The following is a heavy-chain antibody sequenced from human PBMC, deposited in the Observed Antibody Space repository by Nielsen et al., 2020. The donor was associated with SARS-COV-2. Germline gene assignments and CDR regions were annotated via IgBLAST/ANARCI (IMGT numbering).Heavy chain of an antibody. Sequence: GGSLRLSCAASGFTFSSYWMSWVRQAPGKGLEWVSGINWNGGSTGYADSVKGRFTISRDNAKNSLYLQMNSLRAEDTAVYYCARDWGHLEGWCWFDPWGQGTLVTVSS. CDR3: ARDWGHLEGWCWFDP. CDR1: GFTFSSYW. D-gene: IGHD2-8*02. J-gene: IGHJ5*02. CDR2: INWNGGST. V-gene: IGHV3-20*04.